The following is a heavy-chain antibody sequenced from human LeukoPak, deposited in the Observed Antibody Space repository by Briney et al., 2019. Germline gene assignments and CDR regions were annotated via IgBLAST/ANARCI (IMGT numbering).Heavy chain of an antibody. CDR3: ARVRYDFWSGYYGPFDY. CDR2: INHSGST. CDR1: GGSFSGYY. V-gene: IGHV4-34*01. J-gene: IGHJ4*02. D-gene: IGHD3-3*01. Sequence: SETLSLTCAVYGGSFSGYYWSWIRQPPGKGLEWIGEINHSGSTNYNPSLKSRVTISVDTSKNQFSLKLSSVTAADTAVYYCARVRYDFWSGYYGPFDYWGQGTMVTVSS.